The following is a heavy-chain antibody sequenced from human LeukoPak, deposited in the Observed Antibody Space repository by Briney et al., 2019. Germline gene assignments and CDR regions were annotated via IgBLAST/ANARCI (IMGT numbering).Heavy chain of an antibody. D-gene: IGHD3-22*01. CDR1: GFTFSRYA. CDR3: AKDLGVVVIRPQLYFDY. CDR2: ISGSGGST. Sequence: GGSLRLSCAASGFTFSRYAMSWVRQAPGKGVEWVSAISGSGGSTYYADSVKGRFTISRDNSKNTLYLQMNSLRAEDTAVYYCAKDLGVVVIRPQLYFDYWGQGTLVTVSS. J-gene: IGHJ4*02. V-gene: IGHV3-23*01.